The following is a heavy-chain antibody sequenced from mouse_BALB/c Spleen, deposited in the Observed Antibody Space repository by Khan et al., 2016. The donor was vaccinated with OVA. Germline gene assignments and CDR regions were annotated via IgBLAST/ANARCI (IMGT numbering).Heavy chain of an antibody. V-gene: IGHV5-6*01. CDR3: ASHLTGSFAY. CDR2: ISSGGDYT. J-gene: IGHJ3*01. Sequence: EVQLVESGGDLVKPGGSLKLSCAASGFSFSSYSMSWVRQTPDKRLEWVATISSGGDYTYYPDIVKGRFTISRDNAKNTLYLQMSSLKSEDTAMXYFASHLTGSFAYWGQGTLVTVSA. CDR1: GFSFSSYS. D-gene: IGHD4-1*01.